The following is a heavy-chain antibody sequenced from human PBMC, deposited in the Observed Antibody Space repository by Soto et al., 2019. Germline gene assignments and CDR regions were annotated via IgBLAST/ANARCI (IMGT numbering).Heavy chain of an antibody. D-gene: IGHD4-4*01. V-gene: IGHV4-59*08. J-gene: IGHJ6*03. Sequence: QVQLQESGPGLVKPSETLSLTCTVSGGSISSYYWSWIRQPPGKELEWIGYIYYSGSTNYNPSLKRPVTISVDTSKIQFSLKLSSLTAADTAVYYCASSYSNFYYYYYMDVWGKGTTVTVSS. CDR3: ASSYSNFYYYYYMDV. CDR1: GGSISSYY. CDR2: IYYSGST.